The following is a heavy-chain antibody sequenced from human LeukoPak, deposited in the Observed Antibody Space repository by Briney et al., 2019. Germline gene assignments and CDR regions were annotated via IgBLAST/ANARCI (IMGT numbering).Heavy chain of an antibody. CDR3: ASRNLEMATSAPGAFDI. CDR1: GGSISSSSYY. V-gene: IGHV4-39*01. D-gene: IGHD5-24*01. Sequence: PSETLSLTCTVSGGSISSSSYYWGWIRQPPGKGLEWIGSIYYSGSTYYNPSLKSRVTISVDTSKNQFSLKLSSVTAADTAVYYCASRNLEMATSAPGAFDIWGQGTMVTASS. CDR2: IYYSGST. J-gene: IGHJ3*02.